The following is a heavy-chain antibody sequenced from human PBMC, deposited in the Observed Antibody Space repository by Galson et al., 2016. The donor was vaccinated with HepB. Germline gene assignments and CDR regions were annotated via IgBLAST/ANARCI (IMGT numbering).Heavy chain of an antibody. CDR3: TSLVLFGVLMHFDY. Sequence: SLRLSCAASGLNFKNAWMRWVRQAPGKGLEWVGLIKNEVDGGTAEYAAPVRGRFTISRDDSKNTMYLHMNSLKTEDTAVYYCTSLVLFGVLMHFDYWGQGALVTVSS. V-gene: IGHV3-15*01. D-gene: IGHD3-3*01. J-gene: IGHJ4*02. CDR1: GLNFKNAW. CDR2: IKNEVDGGTA.